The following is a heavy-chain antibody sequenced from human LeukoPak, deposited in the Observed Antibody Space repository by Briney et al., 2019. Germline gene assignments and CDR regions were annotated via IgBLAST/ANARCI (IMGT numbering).Heavy chain of an antibody. CDR3: ARESGDAGVAFDR. Sequence: SETLSLTCAVYGGSFSSYYWSWIRQPPGKGLEWIGEINHSGSTNNNPSFRSRVTISVHTYRNQYSLNLSSVTAADRAVYYCARESGDAGVAFDRWGQGTVVTVCS. J-gene: IGHJ3*02. V-gene: IGHV4-34*01. CDR2: INHSGST. D-gene: IGHD3-10*01. CDR1: GGSFSSYY.